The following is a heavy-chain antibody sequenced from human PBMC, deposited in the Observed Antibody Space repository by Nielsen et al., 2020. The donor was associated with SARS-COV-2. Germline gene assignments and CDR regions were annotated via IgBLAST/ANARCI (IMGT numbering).Heavy chain of an antibody. CDR3: GRDQGWKGNDY. CDR1: GFTFSDYY. Sequence: GESLKISCAASGFTFSDYYMSWIRQAPGKGLESVSYISSSSSYTNYADSVKGRFTISRDNAKNSLYLQMNALRAEDTAVYYCGRDQGWKGNDYWGQGTLVTVSS. CDR2: ISSSSSYT. D-gene: IGHD1-1*01. J-gene: IGHJ4*02. V-gene: IGHV3-11*05.